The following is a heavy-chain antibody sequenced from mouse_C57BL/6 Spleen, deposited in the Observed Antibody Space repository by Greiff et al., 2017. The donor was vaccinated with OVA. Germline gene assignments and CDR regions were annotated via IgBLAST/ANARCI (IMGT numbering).Heavy chain of an antibody. CDR1: GYTFTSYW. J-gene: IGHJ3*01. V-gene: IGHV1-52*01. CDR2: INPSDSDT. D-gene: IGHD4-1*01. Sequence: VQLQQPGAELVRPGSSVKLSCKASGYTFTSYWMHWVKQRPIQGLEWIGNINPSDSDTHYNQKFKDKATLTVDKSSSTAYMQLSSLTSEDSAVYDGAREGGVGLAWFAYWGQGTLVTVSA. CDR3: AREGGVGLAWFAY.